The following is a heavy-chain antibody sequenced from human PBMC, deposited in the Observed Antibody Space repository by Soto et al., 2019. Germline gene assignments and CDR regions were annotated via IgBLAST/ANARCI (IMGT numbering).Heavy chain of an antibody. V-gene: IGHV1-18*01. CDR3: ARETKFYGFWSGYYRFDT. CDR1: GYSFNSYG. Sequence: QTQLVQSGPEVKNPGASVKVSCKASGYSFNSYGISWVRQAPGQGLEWMGWISASSGNTSYAEELQGRVTMTTGSAKSPAYMELRSLTSDDTAVSYCARETKFYGFWSGYYRFDTWGQGTLVSVSS. J-gene: IGHJ5*02. CDR2: ISASSGNT. D-gene: IGHD3-3*01.